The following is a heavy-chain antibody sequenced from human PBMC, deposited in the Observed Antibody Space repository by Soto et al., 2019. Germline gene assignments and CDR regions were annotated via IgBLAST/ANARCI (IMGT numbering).Heavy chain of an antibody. Sequence: GESLKISCKGSGYSFTSYWIGWVRQLPGKGLEWMATMYPGDSDTRYSPSSQGQVTISADKSITTAYLQWTSLRASDTAMYYCLRLGLSNSRAIDHWGQGTLVTVSS. CDR3: LRLGLSNSRAIDH. CDR1: GYSFTSYW. CDR2: MYPGDSDT. V-gene: IGHV5-51*01. D-gene: IGHD7-27*01. J-gene: IGHJ4*02.